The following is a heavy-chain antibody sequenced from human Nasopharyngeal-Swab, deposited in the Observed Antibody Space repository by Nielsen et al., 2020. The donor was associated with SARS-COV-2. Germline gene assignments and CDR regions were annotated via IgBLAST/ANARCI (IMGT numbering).Heavy chain of an antibody. J-gene: IGHJ4*02. CDR3: VRDTPAMFAY. Sequence: GESLKIPCAASGFTFSLYTINWVRQALGKGLEWVSAISSTGDYIYYEASVKGRFTISRDNAKNSAYLHMNSLRAEDTGLYYCVRDTPAMFAYWGQGTLVTVSS. CDR2: ISSTGDYI. V-gene: IGHV3-21*01. CDR1: GFTFSLYT.